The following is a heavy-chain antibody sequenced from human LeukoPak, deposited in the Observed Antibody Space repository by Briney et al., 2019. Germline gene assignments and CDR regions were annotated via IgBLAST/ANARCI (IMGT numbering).Heavy chain of an antibody. CDR3: ARGRFELPY. Sequence: SETLSLTCTVSGGSISSYYWSWIRQPPGKGLECIGYIYYSGGTNYNPSLKSRVTISVDTSKNQFFLKLSSVTAADTAVYYCARGRFELPYWGQGTLVTVSS. CDR1: GGSISSYY. J-gene: IGHJ4*02. D-gene: IGHD2-15*01. CDR2: IYYSGGT. V-gene: IGHV4-59*01.